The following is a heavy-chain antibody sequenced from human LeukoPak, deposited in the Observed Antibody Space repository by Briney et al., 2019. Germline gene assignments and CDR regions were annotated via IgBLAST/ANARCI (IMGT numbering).Heavy chain of an antibody. J-gene: IGHJ1*01. Sequence: GGSLRLSCAASGLPFSTHFMHWIRQAPGKGLEWVAFISYDGRNKNYADSVKGRFTISRDTAKNSLYLQMNSLRVEDTAVYYCARDGWTWGQGTLVTVSS. CDR3: ARDGWT. V-gene: IGHV3-30*04. CDR1: GLPFSTHF. CDR2: ISYDGRNK. D-gene: IGHD2-15*01.